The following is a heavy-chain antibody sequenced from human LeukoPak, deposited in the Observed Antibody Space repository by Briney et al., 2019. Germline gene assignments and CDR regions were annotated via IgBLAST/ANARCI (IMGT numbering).Heavy chain of an antibody. V-gene: IGHV3-7*01. Sequence: GGSLRLSCVVSGFTFSRCWMNWVRQAPGKGLEWVAHINPDGRDTYYVDSVKGRFTISRDNAQNSMYLQMNSLRVEDTAVYYCTSWGDTTAEYFQRWGQGTMVTVSS. CDR3: TSWGDTTAEYFQR. J-gene: IGHJ1*01. CDR2: INPDGRDT. D-gene: IGHD2-21*02. CDR1: GFTFSRCW.